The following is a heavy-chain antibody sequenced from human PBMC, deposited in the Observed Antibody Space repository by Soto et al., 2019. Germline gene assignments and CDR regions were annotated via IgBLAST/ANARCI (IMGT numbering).Heavy chain of an antibody. J-gene: IGHJ3*02. CDR3: ARLYCSASRCYSVGAFDI. D-gene: IGHD2-15*01. CDR1: GFTFSSYG. V-gene: IGHV3-33*01. Sequence: GGSLRLSCAASGFTFSSYGMHWVRQAPGNGLEWVALIWFDGSDKYYTESVKGRFTISRDNSKSTLYLQMNSLRAEDTAVYYCARLYCSASRCYSVGAFDIRGQGTMVSVSS. CDR2: IWFDGSDK.